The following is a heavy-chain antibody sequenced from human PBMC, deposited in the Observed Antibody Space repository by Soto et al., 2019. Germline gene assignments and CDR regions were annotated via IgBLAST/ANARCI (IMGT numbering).Heavy chain of an antibody. CDR2: ISAYNGNT. Sequence: ASVKVSCKASGYTFTSYGISWVRQAPGQGLEWMGWISAYNGNTNYAQKLQGRVTMTTDTSTSTAYMELRSLRSDDTAVYSCARDRDLDGEPLPVFDYWGQGTLVTVSS. V-gene: IGHV1-18*01. J-gene: IGHJ4*02. CDR3: ARDRDLDGEPLPVFDY. D-gene: IGHD3-3*01. CDR1: GYTFTSYG.